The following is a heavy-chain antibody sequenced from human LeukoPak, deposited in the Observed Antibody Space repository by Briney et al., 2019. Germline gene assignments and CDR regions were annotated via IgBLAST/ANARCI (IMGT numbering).Heavy chain of an antibody. CDR1: GFTFSSYA. D-gene: IGHD3-10*01. CDR2: ISGSGGST. V-gene: IGHV3-23*01. J-gene: IGHJ2*01. CDR3: AKDPGWFGEGKNWYFDL. Sequence: HPGGSLRLSCAASGFTFSSYAMSWVRQAPGKGLEWVSAISGSGGSTYYADSVKGRFTISRDNSKNTLYVQMNSLRADDTAVYYCAKDPGWFGEGKNWYFDLWGRGTLVTVSS.